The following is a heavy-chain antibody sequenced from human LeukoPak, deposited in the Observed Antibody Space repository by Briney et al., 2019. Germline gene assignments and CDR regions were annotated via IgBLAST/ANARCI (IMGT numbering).Heavy chain of an antibody. CDR3: AKTGGDGYNSGFGY. Sequence: GGSLRLSCAASGFTFSSYGMHWVRQAPGKGLEWVAVIWYDGSNKYYADSVKGRFPISRDNSKNTLYLQMNSLRAEDTAVYYCAKTGGDGYNSGFGYWGQGTLVTVSS. V-gene: IGHV3-33*06. CDR2: IWYDGSNK. CDR1: GFTFSSYG. D-gene: IGHD5-24*01. J-gene: IGHJ4*02.